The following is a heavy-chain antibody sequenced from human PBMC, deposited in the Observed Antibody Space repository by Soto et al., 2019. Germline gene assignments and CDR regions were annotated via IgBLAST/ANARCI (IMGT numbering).Heavy chain of an antibody. Sequence: ASVKVSCKASGYTFSSYGISWVRQAPGQGLEWMGRIIAILGITNYAQKFQGRVTITADKSTSTAYMELSSLRSEDTAVYYCARVLPPVTSIDYWGQGTLVTVSS. CDR1: GYTFSSYG. J-gene: IGHJ4*02. D-gene: IGHD4-17*01. CDR3: ARVLPPVTSIDY. CDR2: IIAILGIT. V-gene: IGHV1-69*04.